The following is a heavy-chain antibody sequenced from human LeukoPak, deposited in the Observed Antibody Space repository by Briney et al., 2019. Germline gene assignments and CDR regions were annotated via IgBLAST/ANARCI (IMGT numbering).Heavy chain of an antibody. V-gene: IGHV3-7*01. D-gene: IGHD3-10*01. CDR3: ARPLMYYYGSETYFWFDP. Sequence: PGGSPRLSCAASGFTFSGYWMSWVRQAPGKGLEWVANIKQDGSEKYYVDSVKGRFTISRDNVKNSLYLQMNSLRAEDTAVYYCARPLMYYYGSETYFWFDPWGQGTPVTVSS. CDR2: IKQDGSEK. CDR1: GFTFSGYW. J-gene: IGHJ5*02.